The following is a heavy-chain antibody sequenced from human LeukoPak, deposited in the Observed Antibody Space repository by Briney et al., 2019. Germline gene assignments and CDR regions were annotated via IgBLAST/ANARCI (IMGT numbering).Heavy chain of an antibody. CDR2: ISHDGINT. CDR1: RFSFSNYA. D-gene: IGHD2-21*02. J-gene: IGHJ4*02. V-gene: IGHV3-30*18. Sequence: GRSLRLSCAASRFSFSNYAMHWVRQASGRGLEWLAVISHDGINTYYADSVKGRFTISRDNSKNTLYLQLNSLRAEDTAVYYCVKDWRAYCGGDCYSYFDYWGQGTLVTVSS. CDR3: VKDWRAYCGGDCYSYFDY.